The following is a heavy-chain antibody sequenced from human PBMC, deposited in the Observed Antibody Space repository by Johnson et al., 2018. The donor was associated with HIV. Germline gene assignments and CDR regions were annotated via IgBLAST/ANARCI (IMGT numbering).Heavy chain of an antibody. CDR3: ARDFMYAFDI. D-gene: IGHD3-10*02. CDR1: GFTFSSYA. Sequence: QVQLVESGGGVVQPGRSLRLSCAASGFTFSSYAMHWVRQAPGKGLEWVAVISYDGSEKYYADSVKGRFTISRDNSKNTLYLQMNSLRAEDTAVYYCARDFMYAFDIWGQGTLVTVSS. V-gene: IGHV3-30*04. CDR2: ISYDGSEK. J-gene: IGHJ3*02.